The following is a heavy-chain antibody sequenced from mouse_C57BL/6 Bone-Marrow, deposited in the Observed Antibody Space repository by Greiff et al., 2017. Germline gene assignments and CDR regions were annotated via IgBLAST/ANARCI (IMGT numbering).Heavy chain of an antibody. D-gene: IGHD1-1*01. Sequence: QVQLKEPGPELVKPGASVKLSCKASGYTFTSYDIHWVKQRPGPGLAWIGWIYPRDGSTKYNEKFKGKATLTVDTFSRPAYMELHSLTSEDAAVYLCARGELRRFAYWGQGTLVSVSA. CDR3: ARGELRRFAY. CDR2: IYPRDGST. CDR1: GYTFTSYD. J-gene: IGHJ3*01. V-gene: IGHV1-85*01.